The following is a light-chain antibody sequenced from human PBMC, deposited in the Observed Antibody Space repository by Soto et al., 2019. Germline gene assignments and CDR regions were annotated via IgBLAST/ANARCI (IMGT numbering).Light chain of an antibody. CDR1: QSVSMY. CDR2: DAY. V-gene: IGKV3-11*01. J-gene: IGKJ4*01. CDR3: QRRRYCRLSLT. Sequence: EIVLTQSPATLSLSPGERATLSCRAGQSVSMYLAWYQQKPGQAPTLLLYDAYDSATGIPVRFSGSGSGTGFALTLTSIELEDFAVYVYQRRRYCRLSLTFGGGTKVDI.